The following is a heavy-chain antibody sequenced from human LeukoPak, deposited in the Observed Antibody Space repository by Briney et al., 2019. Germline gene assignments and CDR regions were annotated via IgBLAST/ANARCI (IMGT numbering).Heavy chain of an antibody. CDR1: GGSFSGYY. Sequence: PSETLSLTCAVYGGSFSGYYWSWIRQPPGKGLEWIGEINHSGSTNYNPSLKSRVTISVDTSKNQFSLKLNSVSAADTAVYYCARGPPVYGDYKLDYYYMDVWGKGTTVTISS. CDR2: INHSGST. D-gene: IGHD4-17*01. V-gene: IGHV4-34*01. J-gene: IGHJ6*03. CDR3: ARGPPVYGDYKLDYYYMDV.